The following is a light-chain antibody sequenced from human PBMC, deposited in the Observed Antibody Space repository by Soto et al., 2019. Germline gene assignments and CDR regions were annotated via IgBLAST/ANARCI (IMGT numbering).Light chain of an antibody. CDR1: QSVSSSY. CDR3: QQRSNWPRLT. V-gene: IGKV3D-20*02. Sequence: EIVLTHSPGTLSLSPWEIATLSCRASQSVSSSYLAWYQQKPGQAPRLLIYGASSRATGIPDRFSGSGSGTDFTLTISRLEPEDFAVYYCQQRSNWPRLTFGGGTKVDIK. CDR2: GAS. J-gene: IGKJ4*01.